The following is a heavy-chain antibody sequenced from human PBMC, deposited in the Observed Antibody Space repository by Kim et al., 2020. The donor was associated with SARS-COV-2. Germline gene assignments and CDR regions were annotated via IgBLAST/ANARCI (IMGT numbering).Heavy chain of an antibody. J-gene: IGHJ3*02. D-gene: IGHD3-3*01. Sequence: SETLSLTCTVSGGSISSGGYYWSWIRQHPGKGLEWIGYIYYSGSTYYNPSLKSRVTISVDTSKNQFSLQLSSVTAADTAVYYCAREACIMIFGVVNSAFDIWGQGTMVTVSS. CDR1: GGSISSGGYY. V-gene: IGHV4-31*03. CDR2: IYYSGST. CDR3: AREACIMIFGVVNSAFDI.